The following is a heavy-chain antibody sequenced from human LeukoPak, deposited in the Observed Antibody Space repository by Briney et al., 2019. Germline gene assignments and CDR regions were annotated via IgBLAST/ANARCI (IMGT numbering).Heavy chain of an antibody. CDR2: IYYSGST. J-gene: IGHJ3*02. CDR1: GGSISSYY. CDR3: ARGFGAFDI. V-gene: IGHV4-59*01. D-gene: IGHD3-10*01. Sequence: SGTLSLTCTVSGGSISSYYWSWIRQPPGKGLEWIGYIYYSGSTNYNPSLKSRVTISVDTSKNQFSLKLSSVTAADTAVYYCARGFGAFDIWGQGTMVTVSS.